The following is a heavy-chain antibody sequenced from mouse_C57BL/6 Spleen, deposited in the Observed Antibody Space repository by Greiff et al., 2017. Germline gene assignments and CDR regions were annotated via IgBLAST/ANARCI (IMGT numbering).Heavy chain of an antibody. CDR2: IDPSDSYT. D-gene: IGHD2-3*01. CDR1: GYTFTSYW. J-gene: IGHJ4*01. V-gene: IGHV1-50*01. CDR3: ASFYDGYHYYAMDY. Sequence: QVQLQQPGAELVKPGASVKLSCKASGYTFTSYWMQWVKQRPGQGLEWIGEIDPSDSYTNYNQKFKGKATLTVDTSSSTAYIQLSSLTSEDSAVYYCASFYDGYHYYAMDYWGQGTSVTVSS.